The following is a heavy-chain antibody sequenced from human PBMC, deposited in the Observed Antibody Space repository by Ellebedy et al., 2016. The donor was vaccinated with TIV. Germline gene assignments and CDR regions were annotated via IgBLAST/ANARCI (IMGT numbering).Heavy chain of an antibody. Sequence: AASVKVSCKASGYTFTKYPMHWLRQAPGHRLEWMGWLNTDNGDTKYSQKFQGRVTFTTDTSASTAYMELSSLRSEDTDIYYCARDLGSTTWYGDAFDIWGQGTMVTVSS. J-gene: IGHJ3*02. CDR1: GYTFTKYP. D-gene: IGHD6-13*01. CDR3: ARDLGSTTWYGDAFDI. V-gene: IGHV1-3*04. CDR2: LNTDNGDT.